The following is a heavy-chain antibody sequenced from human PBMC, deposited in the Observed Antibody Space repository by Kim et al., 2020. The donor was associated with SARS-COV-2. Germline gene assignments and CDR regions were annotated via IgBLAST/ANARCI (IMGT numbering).Heavy chain of an antibody. D-gene: IGHD2-8*02. V-gene: IGHV3-30*02. J-gene: IGHJ4*02. Sequence: GRFTTARDNSKSTLYLQMNSLTPEDTAVYYCAKDRSATWSLDYWGQGTLVTVSS. CDR3: AKDRSATWSLDY.